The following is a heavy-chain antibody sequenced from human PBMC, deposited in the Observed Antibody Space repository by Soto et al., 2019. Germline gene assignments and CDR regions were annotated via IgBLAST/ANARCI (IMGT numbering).Heavy chain of an antibody. D-gene: IGHD3-9*01. CDR2: IIPILGIA. CDR1: GGTFSSYT. J-gene: IGHJ4*02. CDR3: ARENYDILTGYPI. Sequence: GASVKVSCKASGGTFSSYTISWVRQAPGQGLEWTGRIIPILGIANYAQKFQGRVTITADKSTSTAYMELSSLRSEDTAVYYCARENYDILTGYPIWGQGTLVTVSS. V-gene: IGHV1-69*04.